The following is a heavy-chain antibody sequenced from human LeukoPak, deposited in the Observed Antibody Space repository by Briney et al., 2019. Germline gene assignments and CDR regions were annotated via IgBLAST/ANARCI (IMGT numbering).Heavy chain of an antibody. V-gene: IGHV3-21*01. CDR3: ASFRTGYSYYFDY. J-gene: IGHJ4*02. CDR1: GFTFSDYN. CDR2: ISPSGRSI. D-gene: IGHD3/OR15-3a*01. Sequence: GGSLRLSCAASGFTFSDYNMNWVRQTPGRGLEWVSSISPSGRSISYADSVNGRFTISRDNAKNSLYLQMSSLRAEDTAVYYCASFRTGYSYYFDYWGQGILVTVSS.